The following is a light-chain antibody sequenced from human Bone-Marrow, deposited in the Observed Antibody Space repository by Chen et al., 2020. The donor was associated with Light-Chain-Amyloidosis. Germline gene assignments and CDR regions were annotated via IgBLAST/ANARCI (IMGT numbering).Light chain of an antibody. CDR3: QQYGTSPLT. CDR2: GSS. V-gene: IGKV3-20*01. CDR1: QTIGSNY. J-gene: IGKJ4*01. Sequence: EIVLTHSPGTLSLSPGEGANLSCRASQTIGSNYLTWYQQKFGQAPRLLIYGSSSRATGIPDRFTGSGSGTDFTLTINRLEPEDFAMDYCQQYGTSPLTFGGGTKVEIK.